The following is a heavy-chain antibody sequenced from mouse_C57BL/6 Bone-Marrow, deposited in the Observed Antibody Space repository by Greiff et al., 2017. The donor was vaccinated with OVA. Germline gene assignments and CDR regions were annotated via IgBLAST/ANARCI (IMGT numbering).Heavy chain of an antibody. Sequence: DVMLVESGGGLVKPGGSLKLSCAASGFTFSSYAMSWVRQTPEKRLEWVATISDGGSYTYYPDNVKGRFTISRDNAKNNLYLQMSHLKSEDTAMYYCARGGWAYWGQGTLVTVSA. CDR3: ARGGWAY. J-gene: IGHJ3*01. V-gene: IGHV5-4*03. CDR2: ISDGGSYT. CDR1: GFTFSSYA. D-gene: IGHD1-1*02.